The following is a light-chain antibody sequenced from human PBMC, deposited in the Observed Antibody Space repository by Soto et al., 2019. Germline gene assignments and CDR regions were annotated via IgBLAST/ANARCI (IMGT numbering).Light chain of an antibody. J-gene: IGLJ1*01. CDR2: LISDGSH. CDR1: SGHSSYA. Sequence: QLVLTQSPSASASLRASVKLTCTLSSGHSSYAIAWHQQQPEKGPRFLMRLISDGSHNKGDGIPDRFSGSSSGAERYLTISSLQSEDEADYYCQTWGTDIHVFGTGTKLTVL. CDR3: QTWGTDIHV. V-gene: IGLV4-69*01.